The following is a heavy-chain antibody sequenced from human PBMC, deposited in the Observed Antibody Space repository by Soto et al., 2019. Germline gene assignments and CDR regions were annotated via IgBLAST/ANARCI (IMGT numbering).Heavy chain of an antibody. CDR1: GFIIDNYG. V-gene: IGHV3-9*01. J-gene: IGHJ6*02. CDR2: ITWNSGSL. CDR3: VKDRFSTPNSKYCAMDA. D-gene: IGHD1-1*01. Sequence: PGGSLRLSCAVSGFIIDNYGMHWVRQAPGKGLEWVSYITWNSGSLGYADSVKGRFTISRDNAKKTLYLQMNSLIAEDTAIYYCVKDRFSTPNSKYCAMDAWGQGTTVTVSS.